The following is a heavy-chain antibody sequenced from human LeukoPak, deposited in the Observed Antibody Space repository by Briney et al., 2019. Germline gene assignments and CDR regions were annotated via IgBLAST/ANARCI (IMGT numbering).Heavy chain of an antibody. Sequence: GRALRLSCAAYGFPFSNYAMHTVRQAPAKGLEWVALISYEESNKYYADSVRGQLIISRDNSKSTVYLHMNSLRAEDTGVYYWARDSPQRHYSCGMDGWGQGATV. CDR2: ISYEESNK. V-gene: IGHV3-30-3*01. CDR3: ARDSPQRHYSCGMDG. CDR1: GFPFSNYA. J-gene: IGHJ6*02.